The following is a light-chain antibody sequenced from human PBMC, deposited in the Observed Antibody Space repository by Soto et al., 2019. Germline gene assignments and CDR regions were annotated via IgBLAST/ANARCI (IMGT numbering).Light chain of an antibody. J-gene: IGLJ1*01. CDR2: EVT. Sequence: QSVLTQPASVSGSPGQSITISCTGTRLDVGGYNYVSWYQQQPGKVPKLIIYEVTNRPSGVSDRFSGSKSDNTASLTISGLQTEDEADYYCCSYVSSKTYLFGTGTRSPS. V-gene: IGLV2-14*03. CDR1: RLDVGGYNY. CDR3: CSYVSSKTYL.